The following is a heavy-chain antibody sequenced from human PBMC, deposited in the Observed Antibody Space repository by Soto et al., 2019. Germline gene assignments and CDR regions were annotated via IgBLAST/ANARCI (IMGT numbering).Heavy chain of an antibody. J-gene: IGHJ5*02. CDR1: GGSGSGYY. CDR2: INHSGST. D-gene: IGHD4-4*01. Sequence: QVQLQQWGAGLLKPSETLSLTCAVYGGSGSGYYWSWIRQPPGKGLEWIGEINHSGSTNYNPSLKRRVTISVDTSKNQFSLKLSSVTAADPAVYYCARGLEPPYSNYDPNWFDPWGQGTLVTVSS. V-gene: IGHV4-34*01. CDR3: ARGLEPPYSNYDPNWFDP.